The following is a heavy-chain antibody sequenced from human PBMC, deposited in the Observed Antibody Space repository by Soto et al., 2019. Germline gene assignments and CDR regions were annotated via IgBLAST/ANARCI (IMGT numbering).Heavy chain of an antibody. CDR2: ISDSSNYI. Sequence: EVQLVESGGGLVKPGGSLRLSCAASGFTFSSYTMNWVRQAPGKGLEWVSSISDSSNYIYYGDSVKGRFTISRDNAKNSLYLQMNSLRAEDTALYYCARMLLYCRSTSCSNDYFDYWGQGTLVTVSS. D-gene: IGHD2-2*01. J-gene: IGHJ4*02. CDR3: ARMLLYCRSTSCSNDYFDY. V-gene: IGHV3-21*01. CDR1: GFTFSSYT.